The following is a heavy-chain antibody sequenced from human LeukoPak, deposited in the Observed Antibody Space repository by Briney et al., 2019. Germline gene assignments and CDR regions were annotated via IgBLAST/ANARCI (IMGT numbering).Heavy chain of an antibody. CDR1: GYTFTSYG. V-gene: IGHV1-18*01. CDR3: ARDRGYFDWLLALGPHYFDY. Sequence: ASVKVSCKASGYTFTSYGISWVRQAPGQGLEWMGWISAYNGNTNYAQKLQGRVTMTTDTSTSTAYMELRSLRSDDTAVYYCARDRGYFDWLLALGPHYFDYWGQGTLVTVSS. D-gene: IGHD3-9*01. CDR2: ISAYNGNT. J-gene: IGHJ4*02.